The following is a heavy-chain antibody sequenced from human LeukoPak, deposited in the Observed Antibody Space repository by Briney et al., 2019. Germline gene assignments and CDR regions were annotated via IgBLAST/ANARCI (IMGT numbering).Heavy chain of an antibody. V-gene: IGHV4-59*01. D-gene: IGHD3-16*01. J-gene: IGHJ4*02. CDR3: ARNRLRFDPASLPDY. CDR1: GGSNSSYY. Sequence: SETLSLTCTVSGGSNSSYYWSWIRQPPGKGLEWLGYIYYSGSTNYNPSLKSRVTISVDTSKNQFSLKLSSVTAADTAVYYCARNRLRFDPASLPDYWGQGTLVTVSS. CDR2: IYYSGST.